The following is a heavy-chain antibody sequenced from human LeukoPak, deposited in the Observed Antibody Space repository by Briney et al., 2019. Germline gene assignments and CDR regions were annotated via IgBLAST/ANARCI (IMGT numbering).Heavy chain of an antibody. V-gene: IGHV3-30*02. CDR2: IRYDGSDK. D-gene: IGHD1-26*01. J-gene: IGHJ4*02. Sequence: GGSLRLSCAASGFIFSNYGMHWVRQAPGKGPEWVAFIRYDGSDKYYVDSVKDRFTISRDNSKNTVYLQMNSLRTEDTAVYHCAKDPVGATVSADYWGQGTLVTVSS. CDR1: GFIFSNYG. CDR3: AKDPVGATVSADY.